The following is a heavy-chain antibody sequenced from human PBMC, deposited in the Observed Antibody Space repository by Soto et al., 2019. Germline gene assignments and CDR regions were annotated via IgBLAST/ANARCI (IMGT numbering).Heavy chain of an antibody. J-gene: IGHJ6*02. CDR3: ASFSGSYSGPYYYGMAV. D-gene: IGHD1-26*01. CDR2: INPSGGST. CDR1: GYTFTSYY. V-gene: IGHV1-46*01. Sequence: ASVKVSCKASGYTFTSYYMHWVRQAPGQGLEWMGIINPSGGSTSYAQKFQGRVTMTRDTSTSTVYMELSSLRSEDTAVYYCASFSGSYSGPYYYGMAVWGQGTTVTVSS.